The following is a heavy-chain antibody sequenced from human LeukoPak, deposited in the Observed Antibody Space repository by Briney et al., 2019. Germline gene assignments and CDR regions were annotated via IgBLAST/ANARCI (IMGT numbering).Heavy chain of an antibody. CDR2: IYYSGST. CDR1: GGSISSYY. D-gene: IGHD6-6*01. CDR3: ARHEYSSSPGAFDI. Sequence: PSETLSLTCTVSGGSISSYYWSWIRQPPGKGLEWIGYIYYSGSTNYNPPLKSRVTISVDTSQNQFSLKLSSVTAADTAVYYCARHEYSSSPGAFDIWGQGTMVTVSS. V-gene: IGHV4-59*08. J-gene: IGHJ3*02.